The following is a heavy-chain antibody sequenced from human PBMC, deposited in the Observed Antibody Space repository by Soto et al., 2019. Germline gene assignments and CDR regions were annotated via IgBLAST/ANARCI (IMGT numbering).Heavy chain of an antibody. D-gene: IGHD3-3*01. J-gene: IGHJ4*02. Sequence: EVQLLESGGGLVQPGGSLRLSCAASGFTFSSYAMSWVRQAPGKGLEWVSAISGSGGSTYYADSVKGRFTISRDNSKNTRYLQMNSLRAEDTAGYDCAKLGVVIFGTCDYWGQGTLVTVSS. CDR2: ISGSGGST. CDR1: GFTFSSYA. CDR3: AKLGVVIFGTCDY. V-gene: IGHV3-23*01.